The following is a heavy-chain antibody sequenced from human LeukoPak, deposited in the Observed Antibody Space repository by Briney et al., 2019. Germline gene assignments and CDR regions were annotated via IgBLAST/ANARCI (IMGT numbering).Heavy chain of an antibody. CDR3: ASSMVRGVISGA. CDR1: GGSISSSSYY. D-gene: IGHD3-10*01. J-gene: IGHJ4*02. V-gene: IGHV4-39*07. CDR2: IYYSGST. Sequence: SETLSLTCTVSGGSISSSSYYWGWIRQPPGTGLEWIGSIYYSGSTYYNPSLKSRVTISVNTSKNQFSLKLRSVVGVGAAVYYCASSMVRGVISGAWGQGTLVTVSS.